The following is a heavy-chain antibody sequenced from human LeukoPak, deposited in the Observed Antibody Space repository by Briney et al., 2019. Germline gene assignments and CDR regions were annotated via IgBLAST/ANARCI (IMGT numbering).Heavy chain of an antibody. CDR3: ARKYRRLSYYDY. D-gene: IGHD3-10*01. J-gene: IGHJ4*02. Sequence: SETLSLTCTVCGGSISSSTYYWGWIRQPPGKGLEWIGSIYYSGNTYYNPSLKSRVTISVDTSTNQFSLNLTSVTAADTAVYYCARKYRRLSYYDYWGQGTLVTVSS. CDR2: IYYSGNT. V-gene: IGHV4-39*01. CDR1: GGSISSSTYY.